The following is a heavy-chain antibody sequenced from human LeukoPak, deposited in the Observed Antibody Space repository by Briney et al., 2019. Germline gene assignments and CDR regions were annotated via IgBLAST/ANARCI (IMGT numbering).Heavy chain of an antibody. Sequence: GGSLRLSCAASGFTFSSYAMNWVRQAPGKWLEWVAGISSGDRTFHAESVKGRFTISRDKSKDTLYLQMNSLRAEDTAVYYCAKDATASPYFHWFDNWGQGTQVIVSS. J-gene: IGHJ4*02. V-gene: IGHV3-23*01. CDR2: ISSGDRT. CDR3: AKDATASPYFHWFDN. CDR1: GFTFSSYA. D-gene: IGHD3-9*01.